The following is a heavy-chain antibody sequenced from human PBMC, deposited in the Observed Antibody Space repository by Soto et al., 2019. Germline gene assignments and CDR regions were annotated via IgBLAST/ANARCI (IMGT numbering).Heavy chain of an antibody. D-gene: IGHD2-2*01. Sequence: QVQLVESGGGVVQPGRSLRLSCAASGFTFSSYAMHWVRQAPGKGLEWVAVISYDGSNKYYADSVKGRFTISRDNSKNPLYLQMNSLRAEDTAVYYCARGIVLVPAAKTYQNWFDPWGQGTLVTVSS. J-gene: IGHJ5*02. CDR1: GFTFSSYA. CDR3: ARGIVLVPAAKTYQNWFDP. CDR2: ISYDGSNK. V-gene: IGHV3-30-3*01.